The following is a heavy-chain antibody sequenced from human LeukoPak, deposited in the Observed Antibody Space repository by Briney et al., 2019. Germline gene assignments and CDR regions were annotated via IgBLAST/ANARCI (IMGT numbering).Heavy chain of an antibody. CDR2: ISSSSSTI. Sequence: GGSLRLSCAASGFTFTNHWMTWVRQAPGKGLEWVSYISSSSSTIYYADSVKGRFTISRDNAKNSLYLQMNSLRAEDTAVYYCARRRLDTAMDYPSYFDYWGQGTLVTVSS. J-gene: IGHJ4*02. D-gene: IGHD5-18*01. V-gene: IGHV3-48*04. CDR3: ARRRLDTAMDYPSYFDY. CDR1: GFTFTNHW.